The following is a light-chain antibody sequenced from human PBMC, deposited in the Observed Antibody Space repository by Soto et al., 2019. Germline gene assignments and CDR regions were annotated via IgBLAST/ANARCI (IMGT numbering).Light chain of an antibody. J-gene: IGLJ2*01. V-gene: IGLV2-14*01. CDR2: DVS. CDR3: SSYTKTNTLQ. CDR1: TSDVGGYNY. Sequence: QTVVTQPASVSGSPGQSITISCTGTTSDVGGYNYVAWFQQHPGKAPKLMIYDVSIRPSGVSNRFSASKSGNTASLTISGLQAEDEADYYCSSYTKTNTLQFGGGTKLTVL.